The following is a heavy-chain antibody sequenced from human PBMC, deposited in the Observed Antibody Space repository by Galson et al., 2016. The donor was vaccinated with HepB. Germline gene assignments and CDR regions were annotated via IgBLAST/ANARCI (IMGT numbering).Heavy chain of an antibody. D-gene: IGHD2-8*02. V-gene: IGHV3-7*03. Sequence: SLRLSCAASGFTFGSNWMSWVRQAPGKGLEWMANIKEDGSEKYYVDSVKGRFTISGDNAKNSVYLQMNSLRGDDTAIYYCARDWSHAYWGQGTPVTVSS. CDR2: IKEDGSEK. CDR1: GFTFGSNW. CDR3: ARDWSHAY. J-gene: IGHJ4*02.